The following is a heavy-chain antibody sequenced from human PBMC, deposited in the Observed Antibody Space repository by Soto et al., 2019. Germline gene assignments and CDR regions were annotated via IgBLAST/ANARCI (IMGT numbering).Heavy chain of an antibody. Sequence: QVHLVQSGAEVKKPGASVKVSCKGSGYAFTTYGITWVRQAPGQGLEWMGWISAHNGNTNYAQKLQGRVTVTRDTXTXXXXXXXXXXXXXXXXXXXXXXXXXXXXXGQGXLVT. CDR1: GYAFTTYG. J-gene: IGHJ4*02. CDR2: ISAHNGNT. V-gene: IGHV1-18*01. CDR3: XXXXXXXX.